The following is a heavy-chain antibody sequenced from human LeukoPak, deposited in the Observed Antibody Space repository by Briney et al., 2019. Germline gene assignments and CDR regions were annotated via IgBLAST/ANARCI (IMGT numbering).Heavy chain of an antibody. CDR1: GYSFTSCG. Sequence: AASVKVSCRASGYSFTSCGISWVRQAPGQGREWMGWISAYNGNTNYAQKLQGRVTMTTDTSTSTAYMELKSLRSDDTAVYYCAITYCGGDCYSPGDWYFDLWGRGTLVTVSS. CDR3: AITYCGGDCYSPGDWYFDL. V-gene: IGHV1-18*01. CDR2: ISAYNGNT. J-gene: IGHJ2*01. D-gene: IGHD2-21*02.